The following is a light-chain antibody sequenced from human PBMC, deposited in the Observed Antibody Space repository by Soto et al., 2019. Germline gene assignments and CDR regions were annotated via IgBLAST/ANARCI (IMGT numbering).Light chain of an antibody. J-gene: IGLJ1*01. CDR1: SSDVGGYNY. CDR2: HVS. Sequence: QSALTQPASVSGSPGQSFTISCTGSSSDVGGYNYVSWYQQYPGKAPKLMIYHVSNRPSGVSNRFSGSKSGNSASLTISGLQAEDDADYYCSSYTSTSTYVFGTGTKLTVL. V-gene: IGLV2-14*01. CDR3: SSYTSTSTYV.